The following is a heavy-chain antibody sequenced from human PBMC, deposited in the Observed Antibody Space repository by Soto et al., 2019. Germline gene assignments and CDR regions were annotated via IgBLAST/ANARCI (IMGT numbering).Heavy chain of an antibody. CDR2: INPSGGST. D-gene: IGHD6-13*01. Sequence: QVQLVQSGAEVKKPGASVKVSCKASGYTFTSYYMHWVRQAPGQGLEWMGIINPSGGSTRYAQKFQGRVTMTRDTSTSTVYMELSSLRSEDTAVYYCARDLLAAAGTMSNHDGDYWGQGTLVTVSS. CDR3: ARDLLAAAGTMSNHDGDY. V-gene: IGHV1-46*01. J-gene: IGHJ4*02. CDR1: GYTFTSYY.